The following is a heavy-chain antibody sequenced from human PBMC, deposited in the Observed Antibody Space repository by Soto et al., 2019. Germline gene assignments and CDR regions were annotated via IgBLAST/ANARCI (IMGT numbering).Heavy chain of an antibody. V-gene: IGHV1-69*13. CDR2: IIPIFGTA. CDR3: AREITIFGVVIPSWFDP. Sequence: SVKVSCKASGGTFSSYAISWVRQAPGQGLEWMGGIIPIFGTANYAQKFQGRVTITADESTSTAYMELSSLRSEDTAVYYCAREITIFGVVIPSWFDPWGQGTLVTVS. D-gene: IGHD3-3*01. J-gene: IGHJ5*02. CDR1: GGTFSSYA.